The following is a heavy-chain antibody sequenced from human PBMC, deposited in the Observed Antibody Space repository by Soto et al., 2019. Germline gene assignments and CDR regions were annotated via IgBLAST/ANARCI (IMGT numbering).Heavy chain of an antibody. CDR1: GGSFSGYY. D-gene: IGHD3-9*01. CDR3: ARESHDILTGPPWVWYFDL. Sequence: QVQLQQWGAGPLRPLETLSLTCGVSGGSFSGYYWAWIRQSPGKGLEWIGEINDRGSINYNPSLKRRVSIPVETSKNHYSLNLTSVTAADTAVYYGARESHDILTGPPWVWYFDLWGRGTLVTVSS. V-gene: IGHV4-34*01. J-gene: IGHJ2*01. CDR2: INDRGSI.